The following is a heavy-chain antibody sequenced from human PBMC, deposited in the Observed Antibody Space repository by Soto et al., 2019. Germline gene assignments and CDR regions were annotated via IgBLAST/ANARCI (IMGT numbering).Heavy chain of an antibody. CDR3: ARPSFYDRSGDYPGDAYDI. Sequence: SETLSLTCTVSGGSISSSSYYWGWIRQPPGKGLEWIGSIYYSGSTYYNPSLKSRVTISVDTSKNQFSLKLSSVTAADTAVYYCARPSFYDRSGDYPGDAYDIWSQGTMVTVSS. CDR1: GGSISSSSYY. D-gene: IGHD3-22*01. V-gene: IGHV4-39*01. J-gene: IGHJ3*02. CDR2: IYYSGST.